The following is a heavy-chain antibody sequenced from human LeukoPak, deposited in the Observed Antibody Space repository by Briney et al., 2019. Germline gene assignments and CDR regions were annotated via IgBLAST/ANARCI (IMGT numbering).Heavy chain of an antibody. D-gene: IGHD2-15*01. J-gene: IGHJ6*02. Sequence: RGSLRLSCAASGFTFTYDWMTWVPQAPPNGLDSVGRIKSKTDGGTTDYAAPVKGRFIISRDDSKNTLYLQMNSLKTEDTAVYYCSTVRYCSGGSCVGGMDVWGQGTTVTVSS. CDR2: IKSKTDGGTT. V-gene: IGHV3-15*01. CDR3: STVRYCSGGSCVGGMDV. CDR1: GFTFTYDW.